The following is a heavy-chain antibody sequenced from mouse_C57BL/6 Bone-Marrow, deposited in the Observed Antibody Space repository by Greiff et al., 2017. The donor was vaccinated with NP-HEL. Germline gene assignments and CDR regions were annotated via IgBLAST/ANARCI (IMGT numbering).Heavy chain of an antibody. CDR2: IDPSDSYT. Sequence: QVQLQQPGAELVMPGASVKLSCKASGYTFTSYWMHWVKQRPGQGLEWIGEIDPSDSYTNYNQKFKGKSTLTVDKSSSTAYMQLSSLTSEDSAVYYCARFGNYYFDYGGQGTTLTVSS. CDR3: ARFGNYYFDY. CDR1: GYTFTSYW. V-gene: IGHV1-69*01. J-gene: IGHJ2*01. D-gene: IGHD2-1*01.